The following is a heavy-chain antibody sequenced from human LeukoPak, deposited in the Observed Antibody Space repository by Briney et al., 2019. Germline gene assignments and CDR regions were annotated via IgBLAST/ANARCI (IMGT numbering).Heavy chain of an antibody. CDR2: INHSGST. V-gene: IGHV4-34*01. CDR1: GGSFNGYY. D-gene: IGHD1-26*01. CDR3: ARMMSGSYSYFDY. J-gene: IGHJ4*02. Sequence: SETLSLTCAVYGGSFNGYYWNWIRQPPGKGLEWIGEINHSGSTNYNPSLKSRVTISVDMSKNQFSLKLSSVTAADTAVYFCARMMSGSYSYFDYWGQGTLVTVSS.